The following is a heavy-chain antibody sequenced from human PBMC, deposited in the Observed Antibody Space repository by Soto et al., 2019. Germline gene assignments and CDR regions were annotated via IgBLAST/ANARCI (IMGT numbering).Heavy chain of an antibody. CDR3: TTMSAVAGTWYYYYYGMDV. CDR2: IKSKTDGGTT. V-gene: IGHV3-15*07. CDR1: GFTFSNAW. Sequence: GGSLRLSCAASGFTFSNAWMNWVRQAPGKGLEWVGRIKSKTDGGTTDYAAPVKGRFTISRDDSKNTLYLQMNSLKTEDTAVYYCTTMSAVAGTWYYYYYGMDVWGQGTTVTVSS. D-gene: IGHD6-19*01. J-gene: IGHJ6*02.